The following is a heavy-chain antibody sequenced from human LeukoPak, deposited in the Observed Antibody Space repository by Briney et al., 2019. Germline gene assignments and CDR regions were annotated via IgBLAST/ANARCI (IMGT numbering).Heavy chain of an antibody. V-gene: IGHV4-4*07. CDR1: GVSISAYY. CDR3: ARHEQLVRGIDY. D-gene: IGHD6-6*01. CDR2: IYTSGIT. J-gene: IGHJ4*02. Sequence: PSETLSLTCTVSGVSISAYYWTWIRQPAGKGLVWIGRIYTSGITNYNPSLKSRVTISVDTSKNQFSLKLNSVTAADTAVYYCARHEQLVRGIDYWGQGTLVTVSS.